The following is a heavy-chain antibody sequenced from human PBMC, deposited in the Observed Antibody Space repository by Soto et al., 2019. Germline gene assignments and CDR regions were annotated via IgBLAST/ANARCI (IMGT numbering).Heavy chain of an antibody. V-gene: IGHV3-33*01. Sequence: GGSVRLSCAASGFSVSSYGMHWARQAPGKGLEWVAVVWYDGSIKYYGDSVKVRGTIASDNARNTLDLHMNSLRAEDTVEYYCARDTHYDFWSRPEYWGQGTTVT. D-gene: IGHD3-3*01. CDR3: ARDTHYDFWSRPEY. CDR2: VWYDGSIK. CDR1: GFSVSSYG. J-gene: IGHJ4*02.